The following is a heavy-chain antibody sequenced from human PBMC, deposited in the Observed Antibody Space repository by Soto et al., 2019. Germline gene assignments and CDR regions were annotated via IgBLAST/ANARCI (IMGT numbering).Heavy chain of an antibody. Sequence: QVQLQESGPGLVKPSQTLSLTCTVSRGSVSSGGYYWSWIRQHPGKGLEWIGYIYYNGITDYNPSLKSRLIISVDTPKNQFSLILSSVTAADTAAYYCARARFYGSERTVFDFWGQGTLVTVSS. CDR3: ARARFYGSERTVFDF. CDR2: IYYNGIT. V-gene: IGHV4-31*03. CDR1: RGSVSSGGYY. J-gene: IGHJ4*02. D-gene: IGHD3-10*01.